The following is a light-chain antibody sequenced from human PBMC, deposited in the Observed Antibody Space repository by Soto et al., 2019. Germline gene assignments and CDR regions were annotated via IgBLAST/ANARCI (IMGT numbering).Light chain of an antibody. J-gene: IGLJ2*01. CDR2: RNN. CDR1: SSNIGSNY. CDR3: AALDDXXSGYVV. V-gene: IGLV1-47*01. Sequence: QSVLTQPPSASGTPGQRVTISCSGSSSNIGSNYVYWYQQLPGTAPKLLIYRNNQRPSGVPDRFSGSKSGTSASLAISGLRSEDXADXXXAALDDXXSGYVVFGGGTKLTVL.